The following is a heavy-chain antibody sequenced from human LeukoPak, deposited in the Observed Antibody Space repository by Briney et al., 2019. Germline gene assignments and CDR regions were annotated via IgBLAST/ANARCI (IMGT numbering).Heavy chain of an antibody. V-gene: IGHV3-23*01. Sequence: GGSLRLSCEGSGFTFSRYAMMWVRQAPGKGLEWVSAINSRGDGTQYADSVKGRFTISRDNSRNTLYLQMSSLRAEDTAVYYCARDPNGNYIGAFEFWGQGTMVTVSS. CDR2: INSRGDGT. CDR1: GFTFSRYA. CDR3: ARDPNGNYIGAFEF. D-gene: IGHD4-17*01. J-gene: IGHJ3*01.